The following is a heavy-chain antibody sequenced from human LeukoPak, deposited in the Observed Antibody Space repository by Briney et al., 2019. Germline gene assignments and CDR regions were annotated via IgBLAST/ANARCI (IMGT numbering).Heavy chain of an antibody. CDR2: SYYTGKN. V-gene: IGHV4-59*08. CDR1: GGSINSHY. D-gene: IGHD6-19*01. CDR3: VRRDTGWNYFDY. J-gene: IGHJ4*02. Sequence: SETPSLTCAVSGGSINSHYWGWLRQPPGKGLQWIGDSYYTGKNNYNPSLKSRVTISLDTSKDHLSLKLTSVLAADTAIYYCVRRDTGWNYFDYWGQGILVTVSS.